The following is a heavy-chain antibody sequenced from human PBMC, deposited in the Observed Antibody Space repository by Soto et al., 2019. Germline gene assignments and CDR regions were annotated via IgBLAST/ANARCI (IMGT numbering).Heavy chain of an antibody. CDR3: TRDQPMVTPNSCYYGMDV. D-gene: IGHD4-17*01. J-gene: IGHJ6*02. CDR1: GYTFTTYG. V-gene: IGHV1-18*01. CDR2: ISAYNGNT. Sequence: QVQLVQSGAEVKKPGASVKVSCKTSGYTFTTYGFTWVRQAPGQGLEWMGWISAYNGNTHYAQKLQGRVTMTTDTSTSTAYMELRSLRSDDTAVYYCTRDQPMVTPNSCYYGMDVWGQGTTVTVSS.